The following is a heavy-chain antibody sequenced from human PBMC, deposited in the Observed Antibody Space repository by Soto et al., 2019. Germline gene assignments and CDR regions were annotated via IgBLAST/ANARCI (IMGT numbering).Heavy chain of an antibody. CDR3: DTHAGYSSGWTDYYYYGMDV. V-gene: IGHV3-23*01. D-gene: IGHD6-19*01. J-gene: IGHJ6*02. CDR2: ISGSGGST. Sequence: PSETLSLTCTVSGFTFSSYAMSWVRQAPGKGLEWVSAISGSGGSTYYADSVKGRFTISRDTSKNTLYLQMTSLRAEDTAVYYCDTHAGYSSGWTDYYYYGMDVWGQGTTVTVSS. CDR1: GFTFSSYA.